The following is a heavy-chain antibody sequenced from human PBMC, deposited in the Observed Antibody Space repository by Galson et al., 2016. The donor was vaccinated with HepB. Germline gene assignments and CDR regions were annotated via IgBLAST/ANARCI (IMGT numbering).Heavy chain of an antibody. CDR3: ARARAGGYIYGLHLDY. CDR2: IIPIFGAA. CDR1: GGTFSSNA. Sequence: SVKVSCKASGGTFSSNAINWVRQAPGQGLEWMGGIIPIFGAANYAQKFQGRVTITADESTSTAYMELSSLRSEDTAVYYCARARAGGYIYGLHLDYWGQGTLVTVSS. J-gene: IGHJ4*02. V-gene: IGHV1-69*13. D-gene: IGHD5-18*01.